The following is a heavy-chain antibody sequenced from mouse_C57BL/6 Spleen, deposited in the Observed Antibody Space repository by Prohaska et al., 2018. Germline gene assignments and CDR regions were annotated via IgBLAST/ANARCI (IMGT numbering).Heavy chain of an antibody. CDR1: GFTFNTYA. V-gene: IGHV10-3*01. CDR2: XRSKSSNYAT. Sequence: EVQLVESGGGLVQPKGSLKLSCAVSGFTFNTYAMHWVRQAPGKGLEWVTSXRSKSSNYATYYANSVKDRFTISRDDSQSMLYLQMNNLKTEDTAMYYCVVYDYEAFAYWGQGTLVTVSA. CDR3: VVYDYEAFAY. D-gene: IGHD2-4*01. J-gene: IGHJ3*01.